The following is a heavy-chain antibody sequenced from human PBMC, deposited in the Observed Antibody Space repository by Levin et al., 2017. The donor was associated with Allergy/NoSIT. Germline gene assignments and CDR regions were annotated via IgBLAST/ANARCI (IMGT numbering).Heavy chain of an antibody. J-gene: IGHJ6*02. CDR2: FDPEDGET. D-gene: IGHD1-1*01. CDR3: ATRPQLERNYYYYYGMDV. Sequence: ASVKVSCKVSGYTLTELSMHWVRQAPGKGLEWMGGFDPEDGETIYAQKFQGRVTMTEDTSTDTAYMELSSLRSEDTAVYYCATRPQLERNYYYYYGMDVWGQGTTVTVSS. V-gene: IGHV1-24*01. CDR1: GYTLTELS.